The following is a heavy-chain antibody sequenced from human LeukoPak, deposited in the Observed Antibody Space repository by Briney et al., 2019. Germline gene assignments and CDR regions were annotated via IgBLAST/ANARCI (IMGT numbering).Heavy chain of an antibody. Sequence: ASVKVSCKASGGTFSSYAISWVRQAPGQGLEWMGGIIPIFGTANYAQKFQGRVTITTDESTSTAYMELSSLRSEDTAVYYCARSGYDFCSGYYHYFDYWGQGTLVTVSS. D-gene: IGHD3-3*01. CDR1: GGTFSSYA. J-gene: IGHJ4*02. CDR2: IIPIFGTA. CDR3: ARSGYDFCSGYYHYFDY. V-gene: IGHV1-69*05.